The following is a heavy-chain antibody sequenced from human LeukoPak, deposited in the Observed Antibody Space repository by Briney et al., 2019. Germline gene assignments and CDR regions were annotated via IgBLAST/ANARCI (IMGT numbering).Heavy chain of an antibody. CDR3: ATSDYGGNQYYFDY. CDR1: GYTLTELS. Sequence: ASVKVSCKVSGYTLTELSMHWVRQAPGKGLEWMGGFDPEDGETIYAQKFQGRVTMTEDTSTDTAYMELSSLRSEDTAVYYCATSDYGGNQYYFDYWGQGTLVTVPS. V-gene: IGHV1-24*01. J-gene: IGHJ4*02. CDR2: FDPEDGET. D-gene: IGHD4-23*01.